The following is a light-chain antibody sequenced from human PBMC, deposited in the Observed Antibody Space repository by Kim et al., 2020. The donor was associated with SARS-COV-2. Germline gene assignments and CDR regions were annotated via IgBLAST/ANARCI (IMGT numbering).Light chain of an antibody. J-gene: IGKJ5*01. V-gene: IGKV3-15*01. Sequence: EIVMTQSPATLFVSPGERATLSCRVSQSVSSNLAWYQQKPGQAPRLLIYGASTRATGIPARFSGSGSGTEFTLTISSLQSEDFAVYYCQQYNNWHITFGQGTRLEIK. CDR3: QQYNNWHIT. CDR1: QSVSSN. CDR2: GAS.